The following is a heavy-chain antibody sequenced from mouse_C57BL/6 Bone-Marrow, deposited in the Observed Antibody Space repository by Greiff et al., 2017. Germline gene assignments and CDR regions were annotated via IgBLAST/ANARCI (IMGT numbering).Heavy chain of an antibody. CDR3: ARCYGSSHWYFDV. J-gene: IGHJ1*03. CDR1: GYSFTGYF. D-gene: IGHD1-1*01. CDR2: INPYNGDT. Sequence: VQLQQSGPELVKPGDSVKISCKASGYSFTGYFMNWVMQSHGKSLEWIGRINPYNGDTFYNQKFKGKATLTVDKSSRTAHMELRSLTSEDSAVYYCARCYGSSHWYFDVWGTGTTVTVSS. V-gene: IGHV1-20*01.